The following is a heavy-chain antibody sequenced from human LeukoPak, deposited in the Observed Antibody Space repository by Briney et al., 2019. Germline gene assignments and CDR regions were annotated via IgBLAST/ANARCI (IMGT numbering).Heavy chain of an antibody. CDR2: INQDGGEI. V-gene: IGHV3-7*01. CDR1: GFTFSNSW. Sequence: GGSLRLSCAASGFTFSNSWMTWVRQAPGKGLEWVASINQDGGEIHYVDSVKGRFTISRDNAKNSLYLQMNSLTAEDTAVYYCARILDSAWGELGYWGQGTLVTVSS. CDR3: ARILDSAWGELGY. J-gene: IGHJ4*02. D-gene: IGHD6-19*01.